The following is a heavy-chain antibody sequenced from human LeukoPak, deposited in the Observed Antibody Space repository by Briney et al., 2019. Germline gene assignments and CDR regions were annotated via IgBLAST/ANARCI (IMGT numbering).Heavy chain of an antibody. CDR3: AKAELGVDTFFDY. CDR1: GFTFSGSA. V-gene: IGHV3-23*01. D-gene: IGHD3-3*01. CDR2: LSGSGAGT. J-gene: IGHJ4*02. Sequence: GGSLKLSCAASGFTFSGSAMHWVRQAPGRGLEWVATLSGSGAGTYYSDSVQGRFTISRDNSKRTLFLQMNSLRAEDTAFYYCAKAELGVDTFFDYWGQGTLVTVSS.